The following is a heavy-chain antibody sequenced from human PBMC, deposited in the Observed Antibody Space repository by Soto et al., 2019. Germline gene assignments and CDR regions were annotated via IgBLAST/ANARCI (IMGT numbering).Heavy chain of an antibody. J-gene: IGHJ4*02. CDR1: CGSISSGGYY. D-gene: IGHD5-12*01. Sequence: SETLPVTCTVSCGSISSGGYYWSWIRQHPGKGLEWIGYIYYSGSTYYNPSLKSRVTISVDTSKNQFSLKLSSVTAADTAVYYCARDRRDGYNYYFAYSGQGTLVTVSS. CDR2: IYYSGST. CDR3: ARDRRDGYNYYFAY. V-gene: IGHV4-31*03.